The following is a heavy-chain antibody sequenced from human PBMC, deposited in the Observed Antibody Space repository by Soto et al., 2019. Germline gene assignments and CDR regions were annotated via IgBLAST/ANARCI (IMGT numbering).Heavy chain of an antibody. CDR2: ITAGNGNT. Sequence: ASVKVSCKAAGYTFTSYAMHWVRQAPGQRLEWMGWITAGNGNTKYSQRFQGRVTITGGTSAGTAYLELSGPRSADTAVHYYARDLLGPGSESYAYYYHGMGVCGQGTTVP. CDR3: ARDLLGPGSESYAYYYHGMGV. J-gene: IGHJ6*02. D-gene: IGHD3-10*01. CDR1: GYTFTSYA. V-gene: IGHV1-3*01.